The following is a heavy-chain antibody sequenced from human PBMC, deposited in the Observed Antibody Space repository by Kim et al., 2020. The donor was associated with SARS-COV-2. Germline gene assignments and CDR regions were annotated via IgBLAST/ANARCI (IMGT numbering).Heavy chain of an antibody. J-gene: IGHJ6*02. Sequence: ASVKVSCKASGYTFTGYYMHWVRQAPGQGLEWMGWINPNSGGTNYARKFQGRVTMTRDTSISTAYMELSRLRSDDTAVYYCARSTPTARPYYYGMDVWGQGTTVTVSS. CDR3: ARSTPTARPYYYGMDV. CDR1: GYTFTGYY. V-gene: IGHV1-2*02. D-gene: IGHD6-6*01. CDR2: INPNSGGT.